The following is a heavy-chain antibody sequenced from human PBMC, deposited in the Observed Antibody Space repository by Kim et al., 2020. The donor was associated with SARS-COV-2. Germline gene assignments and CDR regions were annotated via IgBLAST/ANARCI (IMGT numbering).Heavy chain of an antibody. CDR2: IYYSGST. J-gene: IGHJ4*02. CDR1: GGSISSYY. CDR3: ARVRELLYFDY. V-gene: IGHV4-59*13. D-gene: IGHD3-10*01. Sequence: SETLSLTCTVSGGSISSYYWSWIRQPPGKGLEWIGYIYYSGSTNYNPSLKSRVTISVDTSKNQFSLKLSSVTAADTAVYYCARVRELLYFDYWGQGTLVTVSS.